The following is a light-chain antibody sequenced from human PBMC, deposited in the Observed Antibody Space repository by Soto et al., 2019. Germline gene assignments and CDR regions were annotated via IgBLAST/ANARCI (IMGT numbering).Light chain of an antibody. CDR1: SSDVGGYNY. J-gene: IGLJ1*01. CDR3: SSDAGSSIV. CDR2: DVN. V-gene: IGLV2-8*01. Sequence: QSALTQPPSASGSPGQSVTISCTGTSSDVGGYNYVSWYQQHPGKAPKLMMFDVNNRPSGVPDRFSGSKSGNTASLTVSGLQAEDEADYYCSSDAGSSIVFGTGTKVTVL.